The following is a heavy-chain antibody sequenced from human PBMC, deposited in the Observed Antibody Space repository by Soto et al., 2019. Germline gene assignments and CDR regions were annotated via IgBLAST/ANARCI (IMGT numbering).Heavy chain of an antibody. Sequence: GGSLRLSCAASGFTFSSYAMHWVRQAPGKGLEWVAVISYDGSNKYYADSVKGRFTISRDNSKNTLYLQMNSLRAEDTAVYYCARGRHKIAAAGTLFDYWGQGTLVTVSS. J-gene: IGHJ4*02. CDR1: GFTFSSYA. V-gene: IGHV3-30-3*01. CDR2: ISYDGSNK. D-gene: IGHD6-13*01. CDR3: ARGRHKIAAAGTLFDY.